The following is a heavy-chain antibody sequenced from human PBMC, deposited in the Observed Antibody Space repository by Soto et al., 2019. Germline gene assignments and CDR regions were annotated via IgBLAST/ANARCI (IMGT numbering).Heavy chain of an antibody. CDR3: AHNPPQDMAAFDL. J-gene: IGHJ3*01. Sequence: QITLKEAGPTLVKPTETLTLTCTFSGFSFTTTRMGVGWTRQPPGKALEWLAIIYWDGESRYNPLLRRLLTLTAYPAKNTVVLTLTNVAPADTATYSCAHNPPQDMAAFDLWAQGTMVPASS. CDR1: GFSFTTTRMG. CDR2: IYWDGES. V-gene: IGHV2-5*02.